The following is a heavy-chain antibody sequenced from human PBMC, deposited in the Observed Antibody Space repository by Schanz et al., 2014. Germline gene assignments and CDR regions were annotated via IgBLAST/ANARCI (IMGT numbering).Heavy chain of an antibody. CDR1: GFAVDNYY. D-gene: IGHD1-1*01. V-gene: IGHV3-23*04. Sequence: EVQLVESGGGLVQPGGSLRLSCAASGFAVDNYYMSCVRQAPGRGLEWVSAISGGGGTTYYTDSVKGRFTISRDNSKNTLYLQMNSLRAEDTAVYFCAKIERNEDWGQGTLVTVSS. CDR2: ISGGGGTT. CDR3: AKIERNED. J-gene: IGHJ4*02.